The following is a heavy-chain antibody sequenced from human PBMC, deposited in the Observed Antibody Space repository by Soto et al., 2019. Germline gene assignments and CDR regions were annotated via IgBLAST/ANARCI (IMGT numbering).Heavy chain of an antibody. CDR2: ISYSGTT. CDR3: ARVTITIFGVVDP. CDR1: GVPISTGVYH. V-gene: IGHV4-39*01. J-gene: IGHJ5*02. D-gene: IGHD3-3*01. Sequence: PSETLSLTCSVSGVPISTGVYHWGYIRQPPGNGLEWIGSISYSGTTHYNPSLTSRVTISGDTSKNQFSLKLTSVTAADTAVYYCARVTITIFGVVDPWGQGTLVTV.